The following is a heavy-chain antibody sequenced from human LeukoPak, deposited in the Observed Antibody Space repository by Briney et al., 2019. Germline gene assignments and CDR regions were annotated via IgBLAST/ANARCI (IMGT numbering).Heavy chain of an antibody. D-gene: IGHD1-1*01. CDR2: IDPSRDVT. Sequence: ASVKVSCKASGYIFTDYYLHWVRQAPGQGLEWMGWIDPSRDVTRYAQNFQGRVTMTWDTSINTAYMEVTRLTSDDTAMLYCARDPPATTAFDVWGQGTMVTVSS. V-gene: IGHV1-2*02. CDR3: ARDPPATTAFDV. J-gene: IGHJ3*01. CDR1: GYIFTDYY.